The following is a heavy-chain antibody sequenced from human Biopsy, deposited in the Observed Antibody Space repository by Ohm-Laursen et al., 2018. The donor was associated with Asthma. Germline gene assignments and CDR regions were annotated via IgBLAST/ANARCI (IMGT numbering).Heavy chain of an antibody. CDR3: ARDSYSSGLYDDFES. Sequence: YYWGWIRQPPGKGLEWISYINGKSNSIEYADSVKGRFTISRDNAKNSLYLQMNSLRAEDTAVYYCARDSYSSGLYDDFESWGQGTLVTVSS. CDR2: INGKSNSI. J-gene: IGHJ4*02. V-gene: IGHV3-11*01. D-gene: IGHD6-19*01. CDR1: YY.